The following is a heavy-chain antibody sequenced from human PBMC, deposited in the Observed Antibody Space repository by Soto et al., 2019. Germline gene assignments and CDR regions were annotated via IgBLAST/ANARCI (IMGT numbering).Heavy chain of an antibody. CDR2: ISASGDAT. D-gene: IGHD3-3*01. CDR3: AKKVTIYAVDPADY. V-gene: IGHV3-23*01. Sequence: GGSLRLSCAASGFTFSDFGMSWVRQAPGKGLEWVSAISASGDATYYAASVKGRFTLSRDNSKNTLYLQTNSLTVADTAVYYCAKKVTIYAVDPADYWGQGTQVTVSS. CDR1: GFTFSDFG. J-gene: IGHJ4*02.